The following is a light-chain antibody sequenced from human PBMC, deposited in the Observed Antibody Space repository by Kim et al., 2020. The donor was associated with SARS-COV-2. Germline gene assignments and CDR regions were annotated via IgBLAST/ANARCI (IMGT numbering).Light chain of an antibody. CDR1: QDIKTS. J-gene: IGKJ4*01. CDR3: QQYDSPIT. CDR2: DTS. Sequence: SASIGDSVTITCRASQDIKTSLCWYQQKPGRAPNLLIYDTSTLEPGVPSRFSGSGSGTEYTFTISSLHPEDVALYYCQQYDSPITFGGGTKVDIK. V-gene: IGKV1-33*01.